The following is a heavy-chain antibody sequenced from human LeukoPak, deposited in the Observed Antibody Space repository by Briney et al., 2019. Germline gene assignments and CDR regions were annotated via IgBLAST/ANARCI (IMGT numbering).Heavy chain of an antibody. Sequence: PGGSLRLSCAASGFTFSSYGMHWVRQAPGKGLEWVAVIWYDGSNKYYADSVKGRFTISRDNAKNSLYLQMNSLRAEDTAVYYCAREGSYYYYMDVWGKGTTVTVSS. V-gene: IGHV3-33*01. CDR3: AREGSYYYYMDV. CDR2: IWYDGSNK. CDR1: GFTFSSYG. J-gene: IGHJ6*03.